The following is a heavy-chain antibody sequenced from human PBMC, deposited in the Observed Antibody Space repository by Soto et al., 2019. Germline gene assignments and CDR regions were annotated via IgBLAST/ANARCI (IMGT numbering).Heavy chain of an antibody. CDR1: GFTFGRSV. V-gene: IGHV1-58*01. CDR2: IVVGRGNT. J-gene: IGHJ2*01. Sequence: QMHLVQSGPEVKKPGTSVKVSCEASGFTFGRSVVQWVRQARGQRLEWIGWIVVGRGNTNYAQKFQERVAITRDMSTRTAYMELSSLRSEDPAVYYCAADYGVRPFWYFDLWGRGTLVTVSS. D-gene: IGHD4-17*01. CDR3: AADYGVRPFWYFDL.